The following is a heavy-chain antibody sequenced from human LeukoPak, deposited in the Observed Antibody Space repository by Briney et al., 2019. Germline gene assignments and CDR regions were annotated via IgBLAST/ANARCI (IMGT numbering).Heavy chain of an antibody. CDR3: ATGYYYYYGMDV. V-gene: IGHV3-23*01. CDR1: GFTFNIYA. J-gene: IGHJ6*02. CDR2: ISSSGGST. Sequence: PGGSLRLSCAASGFTFNIYAMNWVRQAPGKGLEWVSAISSSGGSTNYADSVKGRFTISRDNSKNTLYLQMNSLRAEDTAVYYCATGYYYYYGMDVWGQGTTVTVSS.